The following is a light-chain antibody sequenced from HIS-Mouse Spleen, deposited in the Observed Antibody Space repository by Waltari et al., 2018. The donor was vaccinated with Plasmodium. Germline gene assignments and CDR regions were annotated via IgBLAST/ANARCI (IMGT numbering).Light chain of an antibody. CDR2: QDS. Sequence: SYELTQPPSVSVSPGQTASITCSGDKLGDKYACWYQQKPGKSLVLVIYQDSKRPSGIPERFSGSNAGNTATLTISGTQAMDEADYYCQAWDSSTVVFGGGTKLTVL. CDR1: KLGDKY. V-gene: IGLV3-1*01. CDR3: QAWDSSTVV. J-gene: IGLJ2*01.